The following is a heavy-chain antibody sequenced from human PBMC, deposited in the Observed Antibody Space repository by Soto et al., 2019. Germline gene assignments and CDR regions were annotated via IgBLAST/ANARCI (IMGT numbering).Heavy chain of an antibody. D-gene: IGHD6-19*01. J-gene: IGHJ4*02. V-gene: IGHV3-21*01. CDR2: ISTSSNYI. Sequence: GGSLRLSCAASGFTFSSYSMNWVRQAPGKGLEWISCISTSSNYIYYGDSVKGRFTVSRDDAKNSLYLQMNSLRVEDTAVYYCVRDGWCDYWGQGILVTVSS. CDR3: VRDGWCDY. CDR1: GFTFSSYS.